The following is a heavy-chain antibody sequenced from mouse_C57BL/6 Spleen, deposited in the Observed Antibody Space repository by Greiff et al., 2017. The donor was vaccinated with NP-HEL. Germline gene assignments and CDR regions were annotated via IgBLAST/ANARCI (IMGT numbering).Heavy chain of an antibody. CDR1: GYTFTDYY. CDR2: INPNNGGT. D-gene: IGHD1-1*01. CDR3: ARDYGSSYATWFAY. V-gene: IGHV1-26*01. Sequence: EVQLQQSGPELVKPGASVKISCKASGYTFTDYYMNWVKQSHGKSLEWIGDINPNNGGTSYNQKFKGKATLTVDKSSSTAYMELRSLTSEDSAVYYCARDYGSSYATWFAYWGQGTLVTVSA. J-gene: IGHJ3*01.